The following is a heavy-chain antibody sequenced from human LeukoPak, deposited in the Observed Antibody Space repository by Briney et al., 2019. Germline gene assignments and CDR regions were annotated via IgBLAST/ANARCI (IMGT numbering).Heavy chain of an antibody. CDR3: ARENYYDSSGYYGY. V-gene: IGHV1-2*02. CDR1: GYTFTGYY. CDR2: INPNSGGT. D-gene: IGHD3-22*01. J-gene: IGHJ4*02. Sequence: APVKVSCKASGYTFTGYYMHWVRQAPGQGLEWMGWINPNSGGTNYAQKFQGRVTMTTDTSTSTAYMELRSLRSDDTAVYYCARENYYDSSGYYGYWGQGTLVTVSS.